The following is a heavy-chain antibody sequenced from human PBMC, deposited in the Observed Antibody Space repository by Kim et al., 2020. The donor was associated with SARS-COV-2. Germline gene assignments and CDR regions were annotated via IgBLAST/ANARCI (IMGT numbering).Heavy chain of an antibody. CDR3: ARHNTRASTPATHL. Sequence: SETLSLTCAVYVGSFSGYFWTWIRQFPGKGLEWIGETDQSGNTRYNPSLKSRVTISVDKSKNQFSLKLSSVISADTAVYYCARHNTRASTPATHLCGR. CDR1: VGSFSGYF. V-gene: IGHV4-34*01. J-gene: IGHJ2*01. D-gene: IGHD1-20*01. CDR2: TDQSGNT.